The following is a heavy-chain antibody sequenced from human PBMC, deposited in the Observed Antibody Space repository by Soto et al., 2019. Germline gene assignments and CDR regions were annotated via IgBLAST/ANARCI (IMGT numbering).Heavy chain of an antibody. CDR3: APTIDQPNPASCYYYYGMDV. V-gene: IGHV1-69*13. D-gene: IGHD2-2*01. CDR2: IIPIFGTA. Sequence: SVKVSCKASGGTFSSYAISWVRQAAGQGLEWMGGIIPIFGTANYAQKFQGRVTITADESTSTAYMELSSLRSEDTAVYYCAPTIDQPNPASCYYYYGMDVWRQRTTVTVSS. CDR1: GGTFSSYA. J-gene: IGHJ6*02.